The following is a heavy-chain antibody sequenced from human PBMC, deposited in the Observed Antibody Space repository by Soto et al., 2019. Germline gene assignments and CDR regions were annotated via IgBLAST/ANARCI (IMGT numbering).Heavy chain of an antibody. Sequence: PGGSLRLSCAASGFTFSSYAMSWVRQAPGKGLEWVSAISGSGGSTYYADSVKGRFTISRDNSKNTLYLQMNSLRAEDTAVYYCAKDLVRGIDFGEVIMTYGMDVWGQGTTVTVSS. V-gene: IGHV3-23*01. D-gene: IGHD3-3*01. CDR2: ISGSGGST. J-gene: IGHJ6*02. CDR3: AKDLVRGIDFGEVIMTYGMDV. CDR1: GFTFSSYA.